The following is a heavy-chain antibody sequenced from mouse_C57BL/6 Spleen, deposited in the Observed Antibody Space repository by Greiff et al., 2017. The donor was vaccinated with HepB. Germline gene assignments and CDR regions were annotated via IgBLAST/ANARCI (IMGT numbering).Heavy chain of an antibody. CDR3: ARDADDYDVGYAMDY. CDR2: SRNKANDYTT. J-gene: IGHJ4*01. V-gene: IGHV7-1*01. D-gene: IGHD2-4*01. CDR1: GFTFSDFY. Sequence: EVKVVESGGGLVQSGRSLRLSCATSGFTFSDFYMEWVRQAPGKGLEWIAASRNKANDYTTEYSASVKGRFIVSRDTSQSILYLQMNALRAEDTAIYYCARDADDYDVGYAMDYWGQGTSGTVSS.